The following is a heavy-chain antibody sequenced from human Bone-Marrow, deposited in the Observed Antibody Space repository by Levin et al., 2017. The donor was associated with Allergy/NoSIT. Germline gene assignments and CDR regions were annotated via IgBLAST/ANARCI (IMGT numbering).Heavy chain of an antibody. CDR2: IIPILGIA. CDR1: GGTFSSYT. D-gene: IGHD3-10*01. Sequence: KISCKASGGTFSSYTISWVRQAPGQGLEWMGRIIPILGIANYAQKFQGRVTITADKSTSTAYMELSSLRSEDTAVYYCAREGVWFGEYHIDYWGQGTLVTVSS. J-gene: IGHJ4*02. CDR3: AREGVWFGEYHIDY. V-gene: IGHV1-69*04.